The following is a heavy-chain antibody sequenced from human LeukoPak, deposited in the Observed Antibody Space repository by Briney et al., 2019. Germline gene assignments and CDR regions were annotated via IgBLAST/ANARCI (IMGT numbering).Heavy chain of an antibody. CDR1: GFTFSSYS. CDR2: ISSSSSTI. V-gene: IGHV3-48*01. CDR3: ARACMITFGGATKYYFDY. Sequence: GGSLRLSCAASGFTFSSYSMNRVRQAPGKGLEWVSYISSSSSTIYYADSVKGRFTISRDNAKNSLYLQMNSLRAEDTAVYYCARACMITFGGATKYYFDYWGQGTLVTVSS. J-gene: IGHJ4*02. D-gene: IGHD3-16*01.